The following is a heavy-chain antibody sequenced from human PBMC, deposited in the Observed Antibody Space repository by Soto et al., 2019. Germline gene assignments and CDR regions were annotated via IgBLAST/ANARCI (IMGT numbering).Heavy chain of an antibody. CDR3: ARDRHYYDSSGYYLH. Sequence: QVQLVESGGGVVQPGRSLRLSCAASGFTFSSHGMHWVRQAPGKGLEWVAVIWYDGSNKYYADSVKGRFTISRDNSKNTLYLQRNSLRADDTAVYYCARDRHYYDSSGYYLHWGQGTLVTVSS. J-gene: IGHJ4*02. CDR1: GFTFSSHG. D-gene: IGHD3-22*01. V-gene: IGHV3-33*01. CDR2: IWYDGSNK.